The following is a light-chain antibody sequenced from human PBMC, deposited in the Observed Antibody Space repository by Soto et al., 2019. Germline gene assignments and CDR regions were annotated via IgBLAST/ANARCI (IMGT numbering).Light chain of an antibody. J-gene: IGLJ3*02. CDR3: HVWDTSTVM. V-gene: IGLV3-9*01. Sequence: SYELTQPLSVSVALGQTARITCGGNNIGTKTVHWYQQKPGQAPVLVIYRDNSRPSGIPERFSGSNSGNTATLTISRAQGGDEADYYCHVWDTSTVMFGGGTKLTVL. CDR2: RDN. CDR1: NIGTKT.